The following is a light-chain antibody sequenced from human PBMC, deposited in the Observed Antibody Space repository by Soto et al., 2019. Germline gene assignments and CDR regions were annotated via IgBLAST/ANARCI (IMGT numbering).Light chain of an antibody. V-gene: IGLV1-44*01. CDR1: SSNIGRNT. Sequence: QSVLTQPQSASGTPGQRVTISCSGSSSNIGRNTVNWYQQLPGTAPKLHIYTNNQRPSRVPDRFSGSKSGTSASLAISELQSDDEADYYCAAWDDSLNGAVFGGGTKLTVL. CDR3: AAWDDSLNGAV. CDR2: TNN. J-gene: IGLJ2*01.